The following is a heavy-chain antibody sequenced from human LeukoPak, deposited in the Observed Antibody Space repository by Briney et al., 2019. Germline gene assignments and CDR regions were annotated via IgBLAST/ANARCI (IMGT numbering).Heavy chain of an antibody. CDR3: ARPYYYDSRIDP. CDR2: MYYSGST. D-gene: IGHD3-22*01. V-gene: IGHV4-30-4*01. Sequence: SETLSLTCTVSGGSISSGDYYWSWIRQPPGKGLEWIGYMYYSGSTYYNPSLKSRATISVDTPKNQFSLKLSSVTAADTAVYYCARPYYYDSRIDPWGQGTLVTVSS. CDR1: GGSISSGDYY. J-gene: IGHJ5*02.